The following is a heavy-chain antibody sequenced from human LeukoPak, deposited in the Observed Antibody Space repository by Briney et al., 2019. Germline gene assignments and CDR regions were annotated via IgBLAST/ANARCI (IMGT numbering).Heavy chain of an antibody. D-gene: IGHD2-2*01. CDR1: GGSISSYY. CDR3: ARQLGYCSSTSCVHFDY. J-gene: IGHJ4*01. Sequence: PETLSLTSTVSGGSISSYYWSWIRQPPGKGLEWIGYIYYSGSTNYNPSLKSRVTISVDTSKNQFSLKLSSVTAADTAVYYCARQLGYCSSTSCVHFDYWGQGTLVTVSS. CDR2: IYYSGST. V-gene: IGHV4-59*08.